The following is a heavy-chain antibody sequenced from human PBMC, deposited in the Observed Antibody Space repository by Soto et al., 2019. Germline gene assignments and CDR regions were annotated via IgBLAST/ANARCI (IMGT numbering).Heavy chain of an antibody. Sequence: SETLSPTCAVSGGSISSSNWWSWVRQPPGKGLEWIGEIYHSGSTNYNPSLKSRVTISVDKSKNQFSLKLSSVTAADTAVYYCARQRGYCSSTSCFYGMDVWGQGTTVTVSS. CDR2: IYHSGST. D-gene: IGHD2-2*01. J-gene: IGHJ6*02. CDR3: ARQRGYCSSTSCFYGMDV. CDR1: GGSISSSNW. V-gene: IGHV4-4*02.